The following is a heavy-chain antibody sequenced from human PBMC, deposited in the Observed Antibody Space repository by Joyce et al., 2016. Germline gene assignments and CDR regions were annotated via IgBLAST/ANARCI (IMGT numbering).Heavy chain of an antibody. J-gene: IGHJ4*02. V-gene: IGHV3-30*18. CDR1: GLNLSNYG. D-gene: IGHD6-25*01. CDR2: ISYDGIYK. CDR3: AKILTATYSSGWFLDY. Sequence: QVQLVESGGGVVQPGRSLRLSCAASGLNLSNYGVHWVRQAPDKGLEWVAVISYDGIYKYYADSLKGRFTISRDNSKNTVFLEMNSLRAEDTAVYYCAKILTATYSSGWFLDYWGQGTLVTVSS.